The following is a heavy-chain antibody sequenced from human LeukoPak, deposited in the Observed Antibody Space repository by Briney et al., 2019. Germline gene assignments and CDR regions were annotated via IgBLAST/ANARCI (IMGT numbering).Heavy chain of an antibody. CDR1: GFTFSSSV. CDR3: AARIGVAPTQTFDF. V-gene: IGHV1-58*02. CDR2: IVVGSGNT. J-gene: IGHJ4*02. D-gene: IGHD3-10*01. Sequence: SVKVSCKASGFTFSSSVIQWVRQTRGQRLEWIGWIVVGSGNTNYARQFQERVTIIRDMSTSAAYMELSSLRSEDTAVYYCAARIGVAPTQTFDFWGQGTLVTVSS.